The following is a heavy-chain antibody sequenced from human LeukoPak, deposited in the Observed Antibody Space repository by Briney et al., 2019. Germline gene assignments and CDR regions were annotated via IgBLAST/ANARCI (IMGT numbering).Heavy chain of an antibody. J-gene: IGHJ5*02. D-gene: IGHD5-24*01. CDR3: ARYKFHNYFDP. CDR1: GDSVSSSPYY. V-gene: IGHV4-61*01. CDR2: TFSTST. Sequence: PSETLSLTCSVSGDSVSSSPYYWGWIRQPSGKGLEWIGNTFSTSTLYNASLRSRVTILVDTSKNQFSLKLTSATAADTAIYYCARYKFHNYFDPWGQGTLVVVSS.